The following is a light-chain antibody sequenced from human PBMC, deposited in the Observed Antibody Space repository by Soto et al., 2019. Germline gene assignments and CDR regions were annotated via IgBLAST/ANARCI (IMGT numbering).Light chain of an antibody. CDR3: QQFGSSSWT. Sequence: EIVLTQSPGTLSLSPGERATLSCRASQSVSNNYLAWYQQKPGQAPRLLIYGASNRATGIPDRFSGSGSGTDFTLTINRLEPEDFAVYYCQQFGSSSWTFGQGTKVDNK. CDR1: QSVSNNY. J-gene: IGKJ1*01. V-gene: IGKV3-20*01. CDR2: GAS.